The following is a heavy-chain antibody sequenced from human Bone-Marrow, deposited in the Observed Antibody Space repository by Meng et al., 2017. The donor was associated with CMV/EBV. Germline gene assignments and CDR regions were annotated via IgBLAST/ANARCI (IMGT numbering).Heavy chain of an antibody. CDR2: INSDGSST. CDR3: AKDREFLGYCSSTSCYKGGFDP. J-gene: IGHJ5*02. CDR1: GFTFSSYW. D-gene: IGHD2-2*02. Sequence: GESLKISCAASGFTFSSYWMHWVRQAPGKGLVWVSRINSDGSSTSYADSVKGRFTISRDNAKNTLYLQMNSLRAEDTAVYYCAKDREFLGYCSSTSCYKGGFDPWGQGTLVTVSS. V-gene: IGHV3-74*01.